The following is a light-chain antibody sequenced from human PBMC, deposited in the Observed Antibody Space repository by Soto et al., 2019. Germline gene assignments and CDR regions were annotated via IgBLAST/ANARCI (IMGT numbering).Light chain of an antibody. CDR3: QQLNGYQLA. CDR1: QAMSTY. V-gene: IGKV1-9*01. CDR2: SAS. J-gene: IGKJ4*01. Sequence: DIQLTQSPSFLSAFVGDTVTITCRASQAMSTYLAWYQQKPGKVPKHLIRSASTLQSGVPLRFSGGGSGTEFTLTISILQPDDSGIYYCQQLNGYQLAFGGGTNVEIK.